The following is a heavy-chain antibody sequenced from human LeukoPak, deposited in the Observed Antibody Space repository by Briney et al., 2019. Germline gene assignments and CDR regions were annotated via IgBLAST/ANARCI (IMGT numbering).Heavy chain of an antibody. CDR2: ISAGNGNT. V-gene: IGHV1-3*01. J-gene: IGHJ4*02. CDR3: ASNIAVAGTLLPFGC. D-gene: IGHD6-19*01. Sequence: GASVKVSCKASGYTFTSYAMHWVRQAPGQRLEWMGWISAGNGNTKYSQKFQGRVTITRDTSASTAYMELSSLRSEDTAVYYCASNIAVAGTLLPFGCWGQGTLVTVSS. CDR1: GYTFTSYA.